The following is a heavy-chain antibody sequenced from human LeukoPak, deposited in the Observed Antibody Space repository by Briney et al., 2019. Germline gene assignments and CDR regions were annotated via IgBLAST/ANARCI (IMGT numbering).Heavy chain of an antibody. Sequence: GGSLRLSCAASGYTFINYGMHWVRPAPGKGLEWVAVISYYGSDTFYTDSVKGRFTISRDDAKNTVSLHMNSLRVEDTAVYYCAKDDAGLPEYWGHGTLVTVSS. CDR1: GYTFINYG. J-gene: IGHJ4*01. CDR3: AKDDAGLPEY. D-gene: IGHD5-12*01. CDR2: ISYYGSDT. V-gene: IGHV3-30*18.